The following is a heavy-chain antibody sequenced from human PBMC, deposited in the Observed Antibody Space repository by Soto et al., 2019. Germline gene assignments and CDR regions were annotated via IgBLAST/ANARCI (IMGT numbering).Heavy chain of an antibody. V-gene: IGHV4-59*01. CDR1: GGSISSYY. J-gene: IGHJ4*02. Sequence: SETLSLTCTVSGGSISSYYWSWIRQPPGKGLEWIGYIYYSGSTNYNPSLKSRVTISVDTSKNQFSLKLSSVTAADTAVYYCARVAESPTVAGTSYFGYWGQGTLVTVSS. D-gene: IGHD6-19*01. CDR3: ARVAESPTVAGTSYFGY. CDR2: IYYSGST.